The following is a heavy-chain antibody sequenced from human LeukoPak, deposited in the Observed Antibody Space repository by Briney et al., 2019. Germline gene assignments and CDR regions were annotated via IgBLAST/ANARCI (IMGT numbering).Heavy chain of an antibody. CDR3: ARGDGYNYADFDY. J-gene: IGHJ4*02. CDR2: INSDGSST. Sequence: GGSLRLSCSASGFTFSSYWRHWVPQAPGKGLVWVSRINSDGSSTSYADSVKGRFTISRDNAKNTLYLQMNSLRAEDTAVYYCARGDGYNYADFDYWGQGTLVTVSS. CDR1: GFTFSSYW. D-gene: IGHD5-24*01. V-gene: IGHV3-74*01.